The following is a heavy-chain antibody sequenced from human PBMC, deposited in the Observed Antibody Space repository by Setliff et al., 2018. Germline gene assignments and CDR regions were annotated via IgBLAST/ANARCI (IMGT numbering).Heavy chain of an antibody. J-gene: IGHJ4*02. CDR1: GYPFVGYY. CDR3: AKQGDLAFDY. Sequence: ASVKVSCKASGYPFVGYYIYWMRQTPGQGFEWMGWINPKSGGTKYAVKFQGRVTMTRDTSINTIYMELSSLTSDDTAIYYCAKQGDLAFDYWGQGTQGTVSS. D-gene: IGHD3-16*01. V-gene: IGHV1-2*02. CDR2: INPKSGGT.